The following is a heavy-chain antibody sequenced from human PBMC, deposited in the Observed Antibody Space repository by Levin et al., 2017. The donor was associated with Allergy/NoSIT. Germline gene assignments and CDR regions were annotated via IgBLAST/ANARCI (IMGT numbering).Heavy chain of an antibody. CDR1: GFTFSSYA. CDR2: ISGSGGST. D-gene: IGHD6-19*01. V-gene: IGHV3-23*01. J-gene: IGHJ4*02. Sequence: LSLTCAASGFTFSSYAMSWVRQAPGKGLEWVSAISGSGGSTYYADSVKGRFTISRDNSKNTLYLQMNSLRAEDTAVYYCAKDLGRRVTPTRSGWYGGDYWGQGTLVTVSS. CDR3: AKDLGRRVTPTRSGWYGGDY.